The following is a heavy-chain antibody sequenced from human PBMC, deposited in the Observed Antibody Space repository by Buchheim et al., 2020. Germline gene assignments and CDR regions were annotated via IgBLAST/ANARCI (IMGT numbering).Heavy chain of an antibody. CDR3: AKDPTGAPSGPMDN. D-gene: IGHD1-14*01. CDR2: LSNIGRAK. CDR1: GFTFSTYA. Sequence: EVQLLESGGALVQPGGSLRLSCTASGFTFSTYAMIWVRQAPGKGLEWVSSLSNIGRAKYYAGSVKGRFTVSRDNSQNTVYLQMNSLKVDDTAVYYCAKDPTGAPSGPMDNWGQGTL. V-gene: IGHV3-23*01. J-gene: IGHJ4*02.